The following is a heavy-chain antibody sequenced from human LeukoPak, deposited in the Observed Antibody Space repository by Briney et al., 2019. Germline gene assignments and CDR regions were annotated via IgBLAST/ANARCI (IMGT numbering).Heavy chain of an antibody. CDR2: IRYDGSNK. V-gene: IGHV3-30*02. CDR1: GFTFSSYG. Sequence: GGSLRLSCAASGFTFSSYGLHWVRQAPGKGLEWVAFIRYDGSNKYYADSVKGRVTISRDNSKNTLYLQMDSLRAEDTAVYYCARDRRGYDILTGYPHDYWGQGTLVTVSS. CDR3: ARDRRGYDILTGYPHDY. D-gene: IGHD3-9*01. J-gene: IGHJ4*02.